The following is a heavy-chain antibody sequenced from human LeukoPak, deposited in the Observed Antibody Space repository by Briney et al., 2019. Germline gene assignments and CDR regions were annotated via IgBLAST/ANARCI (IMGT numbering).Heavy chain of an antibody. CDR1: GGSFSGYY. Sequence: PSETLSLTCAVYGGSFSGYYWSWIRQPPGKGLEWIGEINHSGSTNYNPSLKSRVTISVDTSKNQFSLKLSSVTAADTAVYYCARGGESYSSGWYGFDYWGQGTLVTVSS. J-gene: IGHJ4*02. CDR2: INHSGST. D-gene: IGHD6-19*01. V-gene: IGHV4-34*01. CDR3: ARGGESYSSGWYGFDY.